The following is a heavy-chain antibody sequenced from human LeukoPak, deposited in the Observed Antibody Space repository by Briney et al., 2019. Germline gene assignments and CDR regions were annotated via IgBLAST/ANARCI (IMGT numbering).Heavy chain of an antibody. V-gene: IGHV1-24*01. D-gene: IGHD3-10*01. CDR3: ATDPNFYGSGSLDY. CDR2: FAPEDGET. Sequence: ASVKVSCKGSGYTLTELSNHWVRQAPGKGLERMGSFAPEDGETIYSQKFEGRVTMTEDTSTDTVYMELSSLSSDDTAVYHCATDPNFYGSGSLDYWGQGTLGNVSS. J-gene: IGHJ4*02. CDR1: GYTLTELS.